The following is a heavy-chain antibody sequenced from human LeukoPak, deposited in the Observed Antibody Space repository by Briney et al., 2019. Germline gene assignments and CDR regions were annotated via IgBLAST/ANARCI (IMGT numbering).Heavy chain of an antibody. V-gene: IGHV3-7*01. Sequence: GGSLRLSCAASGFIFDNYWMSWVRQALEKGLEWVANIKQDESAKYYVDSVKGRFTISRDNAKNTLYLQMDGLRADDTAVYYCARLQWPQLRAFDIWGQGTMVTVSS. J-gene: IGHJ3*02. CDR2: IKQDESAK. CDR3: ARLQWPQLRAFDI. CDR1: GFIFDNYW. D-gene: IGHD5-24*01.